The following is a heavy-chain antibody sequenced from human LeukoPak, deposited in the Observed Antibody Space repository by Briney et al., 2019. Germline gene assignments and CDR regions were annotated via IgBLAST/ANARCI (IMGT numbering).Heavy chain of an antibody. V-gene: IGHV3-13*01. CDR1: GFTFSSYD. Sequence: GGSLRLSCAASGFTFSSYDMHWVRQATGKGLEWVSAIGTAGDTYYPGSVKGRFTISRENAKNSLYPQMNSLRAGDTAVYYCARGNYYDSSGGNWFDPWGQGTLVTVSS. CDR2: IGTAGDT. J-gene: IGHJ5*02. CDR3: ARGNYYDSSGGNWFDP. D-gene: IGHD3-22*01.